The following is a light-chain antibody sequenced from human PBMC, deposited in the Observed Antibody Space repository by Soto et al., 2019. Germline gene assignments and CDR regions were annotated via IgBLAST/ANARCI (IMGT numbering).Light chain of an antibody. J-gene: IGKJ4*01. CDR1: QSISHW. Sequence: DIQMTQSPSTLSASVGDRVTITCRASQSISHWLASYQQKPGKAPKLLIYKASSLESGVPSRFSVTGSGTEFTLNISSLQTDDFASDYCQQYNSHTLTFGGGTKVEIK. CDR3: QQYNSHTLT. CDR2: KAS. V-gene: IGKV1-5*03.